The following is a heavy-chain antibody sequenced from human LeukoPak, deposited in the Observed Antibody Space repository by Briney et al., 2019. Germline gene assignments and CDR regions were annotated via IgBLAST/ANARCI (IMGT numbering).Heavy chain of an antibody. D-gene: IGHD5-18*01. CDR1: GFTFSSYA. CDR3: ARDTSVDTAMANHDAFDI. CDR2: IRGSGGST. Sequence: PWGSLRLSCAASGFTFSSYAMSWVRQAPGKGLECVSSIRGSGGSTYYTDSVKGRFTLSRDNAKTSLYLQMNSLRAEDTAVYYCARDTSVDTAMANHDAFDIWGQGTMVTVSS. J-gene: IGHJ3*02. V-gene: IGHV3-23*01.